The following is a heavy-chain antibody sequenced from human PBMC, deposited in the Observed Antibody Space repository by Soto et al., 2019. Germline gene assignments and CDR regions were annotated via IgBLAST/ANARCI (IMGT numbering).Heavy chain of an antibody. Sequence: GSLRLSCAASGFTFSSYSMNWVRQAPGKGLEWVSSIGSSSSYIYYADSVKGRFTISRDNAKNSLYLQMNSLRAEDTAVYYCARGGYQLLWDYYYYGMDVWGQGTTVTVSS. V-gene: IGHV3-21*01. CDR1: GFTFSSYS. CDR2: IGSSSSYI. D-gene: IGHD2-2*01. J-gene: IGHJ6*02. CDR3: ARGGYQLLWDYYYYGMDV.